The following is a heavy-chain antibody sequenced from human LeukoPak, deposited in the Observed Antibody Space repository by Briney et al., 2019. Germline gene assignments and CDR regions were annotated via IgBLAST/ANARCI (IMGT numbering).Heavy chain of an antibody. Sequence: GGSLRLSCAASGFTFSSYAMSWVRQAPGKGLEWVSAISGSGGSTYYADSVKGRFTISRDNSKNTLYLQMNSLRAEDTAVYYCAKRAYDFWSGSSYYYYYMDVWGKGPTVTVPS. CDR2: ISGSGGST. J-gene: IGHJ6*03. CDR3: AKRAYDFWSGSSYYYYYMDV. D-gene: IGHD3-3*01. V-gene: IGHV3-23*01. CDR1: GFTFSSYA.